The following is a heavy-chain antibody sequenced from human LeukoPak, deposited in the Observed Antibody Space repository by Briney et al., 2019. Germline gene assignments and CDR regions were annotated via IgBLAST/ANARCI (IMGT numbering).Heavy chain of an antibody. CDR2: ISYDGSKK. V-gene: IGHV3-30*18. CDR1: GFTFSSYG. J-gene: IGHJ4*02. Sequence: PGGSLRLSCAASGFTFSSYGMHWVRQAPGKGLEWVAVISYDGSKKYYADSVKGRFIISRDNSKNTLYLQMNSLRAEDTAVYYCAKAKVDSSGFGADYWGQGTLVTVSS. CDR3: AKAKVDSSGFGADY. D-gene: IGHD3-22*01.